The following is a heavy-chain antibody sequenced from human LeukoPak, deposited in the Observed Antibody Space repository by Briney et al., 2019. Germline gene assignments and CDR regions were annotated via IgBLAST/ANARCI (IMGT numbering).Heavy chain of an antibody. V-gene: IGHV4-31*03. Sequence: SETLSLTCTVSGGSISSGGYYWSWIRQHPGKGLEWIGYIYYSGSTYYNPSLKSRVTISVDTSKNQFSLKLSSVTAADTAVYYCARSGYRFDAFDIWGQGTVVTVSS. D-gene: IGHD3-22*01. J-gene: IGHJ3*02. CDR2: IYYSGST. CDR1: GGSISSGGYY. CDR3: ARSGYRFDAFDI.